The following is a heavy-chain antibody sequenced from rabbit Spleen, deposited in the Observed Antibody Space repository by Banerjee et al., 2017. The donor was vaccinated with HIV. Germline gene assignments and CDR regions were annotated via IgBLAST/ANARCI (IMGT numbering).Heavy chain of an antibody. V-gene: IGHV1S45*01. J-gene: IGHJ4*01. CDR2: IYAGSSGST. CDR3: ARNFDL. CDR1: GFDFSSNYD. Sequence: QEQLEESGGDLVKPGASLTLTCTASGFDFSSNYDMCWVRQAPGKGLEWIACIYAGSSGSTYYASWAKGRFTISKTSSTTVTLQITSLTVADTATYFCARNFDLWGPGPSSPS.